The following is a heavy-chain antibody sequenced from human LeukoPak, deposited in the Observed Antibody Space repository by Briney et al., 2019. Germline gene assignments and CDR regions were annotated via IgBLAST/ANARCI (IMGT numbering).Heavy chain of an antibody. J-gene: IGHJ4*02. V-gene: IGHV1-69*13. CDR1: GGTFSSYA. CDR3: AETGYSSGWYYFDY. Sequence: AASVKVSCKASGGTFSSYANSWVRQAPGQGLEWMGGIIPIFGTANYAHQFLGRVTTTADESTSTAYRELSSLRSEDTAVYYCAETGYSSGWYYFDYWGQGTLVTVSS. D-gene: IGHD6-19*01. CDR2: IIPIFGTA.